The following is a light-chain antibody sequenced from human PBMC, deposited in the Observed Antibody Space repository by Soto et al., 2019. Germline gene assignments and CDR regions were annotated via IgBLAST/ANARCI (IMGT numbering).Light chain of an antibody. CDR1: QSVSSSY. Sequence: EIVLTQSPGTLSLSPGERATLSCRASQSVSSSYLAWYQQKPGRAPRLLIYGASSRATGIPDRFSGSGSGTDFTLTISRLEPEDFALYYCQHYSPSPITFGQGTRLEIK. CDR2: GAS. CDR3: QHYSPSPIT. V-gene: IGKV3-20*01. J-gene: IGKJ5*01.